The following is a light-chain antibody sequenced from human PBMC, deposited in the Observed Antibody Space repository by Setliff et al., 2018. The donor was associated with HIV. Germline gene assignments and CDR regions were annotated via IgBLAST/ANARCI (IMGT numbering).Light chain of an antibody. V-gene: IGLV2-14*03. CDR2: SVT. CDR1: NSDIGSHDY. J-gene: IGLJ1*01. Sequence: QSALAQPASVSGSPGQSITISCSGTNSDIGSHDYVSWYQQHPGKAPKLIIFSVTYRPSGVSDRFSGSKSGNTASLTISGLQPEDEADYYCASLRDTNTLEVFGTGTKGTVL. CDR3: ASLRDTNTLEV.